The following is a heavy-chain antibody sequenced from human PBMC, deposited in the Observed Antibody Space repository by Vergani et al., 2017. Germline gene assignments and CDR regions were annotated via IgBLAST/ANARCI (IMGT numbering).Heavy chain of an antibody. V-gene: IGHV3-23*01. Sequence: EVQLLQSGGGVIQPGGSVRLSCAASGFTFSACPMTWVRQAPGKGLEWVSAISARYPSTYYADSVKGRFTISRDNSKNMLYLQMNSLRAEDTAVYYCARRTTMVRGVLEIARYYFDYWGQGTRVTVSS. J-gene: IGHJ4*02. CDR1: GFTFSACP. CDR3: ARRTTMVRGVLEIARYYFDY. D-gene: IGHD3-10*01. CDR2: ISARYPST.